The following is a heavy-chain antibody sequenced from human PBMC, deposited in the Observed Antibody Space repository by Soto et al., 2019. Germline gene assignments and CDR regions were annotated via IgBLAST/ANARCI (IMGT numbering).Heavy chain of an antibody. Sequence: PGGSLRLSCVASGFTLSSYNMNWVRQGPGKGLEWVSYISRSRTTIYYADSVKGRFTISRDNAKNSLYLQMNSLSAEDTAVYYCARDAISCNDGSCYSDYWGQGTPVTVSS. V-gene: IGHV3-48*01. J-gene: IGHJ4*02. D-gene: IGHD2-15*01. CDR2: ISRSRTTI. CDR1: GFTLSSYN. CDR3: ARDAISCNDGSCYSDY.